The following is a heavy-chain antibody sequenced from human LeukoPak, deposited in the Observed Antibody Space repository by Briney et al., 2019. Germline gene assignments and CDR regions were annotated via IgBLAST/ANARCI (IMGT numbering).Heavy chain of an antibody. CDR3: AKAITWNVAAAGDN. Sequence: PGGSLRLSCAASGFTFSSYAMHWVRQAPGKGLEWVAVISYDGSNKYYADSVKGRFTISRDNSKNTLYLQMNSLRAEDTAVYYCAKAITWNVAAAGDNWGQGTLVTVSS. J-gene: IGHJ4*02. CDR1: GFTFSSYA. V-gene: IGHV3-30-3*01. D-gene: IGHD6-13*01. CDR2: ISYDGSNK.